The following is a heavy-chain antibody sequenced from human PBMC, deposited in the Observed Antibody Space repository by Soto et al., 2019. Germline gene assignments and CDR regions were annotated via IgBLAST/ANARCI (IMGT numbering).Heavy chain of an antibody. Sequence: AETLGFTCTFCGGSISSYYWSWIRQPPGKGLEWIGYIDYSGSTNYNPSLKSRVTISVDTSKNQFSLKLSSVTAADTAVYYCARMTTTSYFDYWGQGTMVTGSS. CDR3: ARMTTTSYFDY. D-gene: IGHD4-4*01. V-gene: IGHV4-59*01. CDR1: GGSISSYY. CDR2: IDYSGST. J-gene: IGHJ4*02.